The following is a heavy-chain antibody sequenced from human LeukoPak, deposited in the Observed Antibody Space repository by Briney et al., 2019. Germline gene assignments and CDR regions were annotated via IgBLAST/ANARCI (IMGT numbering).Heavy chain of an antibody. Sequence: APVKVSCKASGYTFTTYGISWVRQAPGQGLEWMGWISAYNGNTNYAQKLQGRVTMTTDTSTSTAYMELRSLRSDDTAVYYCARDPPHSSGPTSPCFEYWGQGTLVTVSS. CDR1: GYTFTTYG. CDR3: ARDPPHSSGPTSPCFEY. D-gene: IGHD6-19*01. J-gene: IGHJ4*02. V-gene: IGHV1-18*01. CDR2: ISAYNGNT.